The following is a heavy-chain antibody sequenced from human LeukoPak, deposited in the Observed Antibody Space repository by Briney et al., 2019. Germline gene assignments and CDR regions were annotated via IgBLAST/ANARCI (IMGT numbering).Heavy chain of an antibody. J-gene: IGHJ4*02. CDR3: AREPLGVVPAAIHC. CDR1: GGTFSSYA. Sequence: SVKVSCKASGGTFSSYAISWVRQAPGQGLKWMGRIIPIFGTANYAQKFQGRVTITTDESTSTAYMELSSLRSEDTAVYYCAREPLGVVPAAIHCWGQGTLVTVSS. V-gene: IGHV1-69*05. D-gene: IGHD2-2*01. CDR2: IIPIFGTA.